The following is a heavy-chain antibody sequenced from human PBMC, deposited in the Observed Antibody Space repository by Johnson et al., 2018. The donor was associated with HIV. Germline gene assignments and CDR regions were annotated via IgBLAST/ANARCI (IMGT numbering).Heavy chain of an antibody. CDR3: ARRGRRADDAFDI. CDR1: GFIFSDYY. J-gene: IGHJ3*02. CDR2: IYSGGST. Sequence: EVQLVESGGGLVQPGGSLRLSCAASGFIFSDYYMSWIRQAPGKGLEWVSVIYSGGSTYYADSVKGRFTISRDNSKNTLYPQMNSLRAEDTALYYCARRGRRADDAFDIWGQGTMVTVSS. D-gene: IGHD3-16*01. V-gene: IGHV3-66*01.